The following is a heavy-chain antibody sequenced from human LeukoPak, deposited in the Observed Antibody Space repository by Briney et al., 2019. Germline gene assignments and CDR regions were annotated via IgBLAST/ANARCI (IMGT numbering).Heavy chain of an antibody. J-gene: IGHJ4*02. CDR1: GFTFSSYE. CDR3: ARDEGDYVWGSLSI. V-gene: IGHV3-48*03. CDR2: ISSSGSTI. D-gene: IGHD3-16*01. Sequence: GGSLRLSCAASGFTFSSYEMNWVRQAPGKGLEWVSYISSSGSTIYYADSVKGRFTISRDIAKNSLYLQMNSLRAEDTAVYYCARDEGDYVWGSLSIWGQGTLVTVSS.